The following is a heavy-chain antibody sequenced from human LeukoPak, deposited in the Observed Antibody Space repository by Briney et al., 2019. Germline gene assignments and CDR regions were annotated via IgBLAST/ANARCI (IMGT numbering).Heavy chain of an antibody. CDR2: ISSSSTYI. CDR3: VRDYYDSSGYSDY. D-gene: IGHD3-22*01. Sequence: PGGSLRLSCAASGFTFSSYDMNWVRQAPAKGLEWVSAISSSSTYIYYADSVKVRFTISRDNAKNSLSLQMNSLRAEDTAVYYCVRDYYDSSGYSDYWGQGTLVTVSS. V-gene: IGHV3-21*01. J-gene: IGHJ4*02. CDR1: GFTFSSYD.